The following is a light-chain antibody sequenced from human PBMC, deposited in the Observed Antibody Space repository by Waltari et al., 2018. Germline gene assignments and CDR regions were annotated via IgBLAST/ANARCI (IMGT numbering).Light chain of an antibody. CDR3: AAWDDSLNGPV. Sequence: QFVLTQPPSASGPPAQTVTISCSGSSSTIRSNTVNWYQQLPGTAPKLLIYSNNHRPSGVPDRFSGSKSGTSASLAISGLQSEDEADYYCAAWDDSLNGPVFGGGTKLTVL. CDR1: SSTIRSNT. V-gene: IGLV1-44*01. CDR2: SNN. J-gene: IGLJ3*02.